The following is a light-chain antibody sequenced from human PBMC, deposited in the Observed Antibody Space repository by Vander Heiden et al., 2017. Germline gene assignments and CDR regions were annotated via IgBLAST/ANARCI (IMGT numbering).Light chain of an antibody. CDR3: QQYYSTPYT. Sequence: DIVMTQSPDSLAVCLGERATINCKPSQSVLYSHNNKNYLAWYQQKPGQPPKLLIYWASTRESGVPDRFSGSGSGTDFTLTISSLQAEDVAVYYCQQYYSTPYTFGQGTKLEIK. CDR2: WAS. CDR1: QSVLYSHNNKNY. J-gene: IGKJ2*01. V-gene: IGKV4-1*01.